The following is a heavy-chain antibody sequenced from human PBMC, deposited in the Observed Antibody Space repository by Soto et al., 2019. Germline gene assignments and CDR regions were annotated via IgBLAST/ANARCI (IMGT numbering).Heavy chain of an antibody. CDR1: GYTFTSYG. CDR3: ARVLPTRYYYYYMDV. V-gene: IGHV1-18*01. Sequence: QVPLVQSGAEVKKPGASVKVSCKASGYTFTSYGITWVRQAPGQGLEWMGWISAYNGNTNNAQKLQGRVTMTTDTSTSTAYMELRSLRSDDTAVYYCARVLPTRYYYYYMDVWGKGTTVTVSS. J-gene: IGHJ6*03. CDR2: ISAYNGNT.